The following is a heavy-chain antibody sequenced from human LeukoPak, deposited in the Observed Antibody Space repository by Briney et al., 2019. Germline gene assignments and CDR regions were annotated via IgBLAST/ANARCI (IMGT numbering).Heavy chain of an antibody. V-gene: IGHV3-11*04. D-gene: IGHD3-16*01. CDR1: GFTFSDHY. J-gene: IGHJ3*02. CDR3: AREIPRADYAFDI. Sequence: GGSLRLSCAASGFTFSDHYMDWVRQAPGKGLEWVSYIISGSSTIYYADSVKGRFTISRDNAKNSLYLQMNSLRAEDTAVYYCAREIPRADYAFDIWGQGTMVTVSS. CDR2: IISGSSTI.